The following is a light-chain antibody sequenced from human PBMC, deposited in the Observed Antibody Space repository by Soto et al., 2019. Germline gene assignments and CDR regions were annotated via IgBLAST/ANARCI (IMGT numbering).Light chain of an antibody. CDR3: QQSYSTPWT. Sequence: VITPSPDSLSLALGELSTINCKSRQSVLNTSKNKNSLAWYQQKVGLPPKLLIYWASTRESGVPDRFSGSGSGTDFTLTISSLQPEDFATYYCQQSYSTPWTFGQGTKVDIK. CDR1: QSVLNTSKNKNS. CDR2: WAS. V-gene: IGKV4-1*01. J-gene: IGKJ1*01.